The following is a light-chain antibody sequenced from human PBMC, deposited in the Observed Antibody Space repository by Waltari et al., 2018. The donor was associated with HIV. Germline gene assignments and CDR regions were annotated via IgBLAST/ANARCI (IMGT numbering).Light chain of an antibody. CDR1: QNINRY. V-gene: IGKV1-39*01. CDR2: DAS. Sequence: DIQMTQSPSSLSASVGDTVTITCRESQNINRYLHWYQQKPGMAPKLLRYDASTLRSGVPSRFSGAGSGTDFTLTISSLQLDDFATYYCQQSYTTPYTCGQGTELDIK. CDR3: QQSYTTPYT. J-gene: IGKJ2*01.